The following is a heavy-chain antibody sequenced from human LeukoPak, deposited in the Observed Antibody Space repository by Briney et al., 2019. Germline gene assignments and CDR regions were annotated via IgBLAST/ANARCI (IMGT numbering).Heavy chain of an antibody. Sequence: GGSLRLSCAASGFTFSSYGMHWIRQAPGKGLEWVAVISYDGSNKYYADSVKGRFTISRDNSKNTLYLQMNSLRAEDTAVYYCAKDSAPYCSGGSCYGKLRDPDYYFDYWGQGTLVTVSS. CDR1: GFTFSSYG. J-gene: IGHJ4*02. V-gene: IGHV3-30*18. D-gene: IGHD2-15*01. CDR2: ISYDGSNK. CDR3: AKDSAPYCSGGSCYGKLRDPDYYFDY.